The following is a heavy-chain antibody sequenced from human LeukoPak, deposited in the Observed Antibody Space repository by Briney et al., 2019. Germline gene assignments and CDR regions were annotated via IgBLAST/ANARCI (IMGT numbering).Heavy chain of an antibody. J-gene: IGHJ4*02. CDR2: IYSGGSI. V-gene: IGHV3-53*01. CDR1: GFAISSFW. D-gene: IGHD3/OR15-3a*01. Sequence: PGGSLRLSCAASGFAISSFWMSWVRQAPGKGLEWVSVIYSGGSIYYADSVKGRFTISRDNSKNTLYLQMNSLRAEDTAVYYCARDPSRGLYYFDHWGQGTLVTVSS. CDR3: ARDPSRGLYYFDH.